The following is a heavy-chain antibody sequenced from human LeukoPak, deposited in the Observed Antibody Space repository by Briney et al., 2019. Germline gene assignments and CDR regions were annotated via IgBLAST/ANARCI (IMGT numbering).Heavy chain of an antibody. CDR2: INHSGST. J-gene: IGHJ5*02. CDR1: GGSISSGGYY. Sequence: PSETLSLTCTVSGGSISSGGYYWSWIRQPPGKGLEWIGYINHSGSTNYNPSLKSRVTISVDTSKNQFSLKLSSVTAADTAVYYCARARPIAAAGTPFDPWGQGTLVTVSS. V-gene: IGHV4-30-2*01. D-gene: IGHD6-13*01. CDR3: ARARPIAAAGTPFDP.